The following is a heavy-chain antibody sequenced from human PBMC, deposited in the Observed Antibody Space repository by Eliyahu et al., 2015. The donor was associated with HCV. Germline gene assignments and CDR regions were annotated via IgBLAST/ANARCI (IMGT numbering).Heavy chain of an antibody. D-gene: IGHD3-22*01. CDR3: AKDHNSSGRNVFDT. V-gene: IGHV3-23*01. CDR1: GFXFSYYA. J-gene: IGHJ3*02. CDR2: ISASGGST. Sequence: EVQLLESGGGLVQPGGSLRVSXAAXGFXFSYYAMSWVRQAPGKGLEWVSAISASGGSTYYAVSVEGRFTISRDNSKDTLYLQMNSLRAEDTAVYYCAKDHNSSGRNVFDTWGQGTMVTVSS.